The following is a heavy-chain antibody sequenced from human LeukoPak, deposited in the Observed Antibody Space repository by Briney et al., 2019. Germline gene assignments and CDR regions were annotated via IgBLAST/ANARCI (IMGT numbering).Heavy chain of an antibody. CDR3: ARDICGHNYGCFDS. Sequence: RSSETLSLTCAVSGDSIGRGSYYWGWIRQPAGKAPEWIGRIFNTGSTSYNPSLKSRVTISVDTSKNQFSLNLRSVTAADTAVYYCARDICGHNYGCFDSWGQGTLVTVSS. V-gene: IGHV4-61*02. CDR2: IFNTGST. CDR1: GDSIGRGSYY. D-gene: IGHD3-10*01. J-gene: IGHJ4*02.